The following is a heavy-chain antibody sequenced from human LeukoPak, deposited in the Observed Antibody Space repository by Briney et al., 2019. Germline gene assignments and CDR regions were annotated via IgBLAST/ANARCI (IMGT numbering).Heavy chain of an antibody. CDR1: DGSISSGSYY. J-gene: IGHJ4*02. D-gene: IGHD5-12*01. Sequence: SETLSLTCTVSDGSISSGSYYWSWIRQPAGKGLEWIGRIYTSGSTDYNPSLKSRVTISVDTSKNQFSLKLSSVTAADTAVYYCAGGLSGYYWGQGTLVTVSS. V-gene: IGHV4-61*02. CDR3: AGGLSGYY. CDR2: IYTSGST.